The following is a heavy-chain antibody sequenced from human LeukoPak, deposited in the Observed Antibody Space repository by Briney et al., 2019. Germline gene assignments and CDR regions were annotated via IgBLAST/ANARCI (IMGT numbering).Heavy chain of an antibody. Sequence: ASVKVSCKASGYTFTSYYMHWVRQAPGQGLEWMGIINPSGGSTSYAQKFQGRVTMTRDTSTSTVYMELSSLRSEDTAVYYCARGTQGYYDFWSGSDYFDYWGQGTLVTVSS. CDR3: ARGTQGYYDFWSGSDYFDY. J-gene: IGHJ4*02. D-gene: IGHD3-3*01. CDR2: INPSGGST. V-gene: IGHV1-46*01. CDR1: GYTFTSYY.